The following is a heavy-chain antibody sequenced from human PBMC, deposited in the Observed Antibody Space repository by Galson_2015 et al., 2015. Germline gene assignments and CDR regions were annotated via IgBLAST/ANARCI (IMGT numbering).Heavy chain of an antibody. CDR1: GFTFTSAY. CDR2: ISGSGDRT. V-gene: IGHV3-23*01. D-gene: IGHD3-3*01. CDR3: AKDRNVLRFLEWFHDY. J-gene: IGHJ4*02. Sequence: SLRLSCAASGFTFTSAYMSWARQAPGRGLEWVSGISGSGDRTYYTDSVKGRFTISRDNSKNKVYLQMNSLRAEDTAVYYCAKDRNVLRFLEWFHDYWGQGILVTVSS.